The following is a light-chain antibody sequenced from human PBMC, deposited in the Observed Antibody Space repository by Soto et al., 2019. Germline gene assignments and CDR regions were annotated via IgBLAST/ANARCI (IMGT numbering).Light chain of an antibody. CDR3: QQYGISPLFT. V-gene: IGKV3-20*01. J-gene: IGKJ3*01. CDR1: QSVSSSY. Sequence: EIVLTQSPGTLSLSPGERATLSCRASQSVSSSYLGWYQQKPGQAPRLLIYGASNRATGIPDRFSGSGSGTDFTLTISRLEPEDFAVYYCQQYGISPLFTFGPGTKVEI. CDR2: GAS.